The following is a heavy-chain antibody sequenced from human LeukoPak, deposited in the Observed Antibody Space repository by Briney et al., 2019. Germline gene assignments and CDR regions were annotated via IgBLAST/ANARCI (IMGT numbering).Heavy chain of an antibody. CDR2: VRTDGSEK. V-gene: IGHV3-7*01. CDR3: ATYSSSNAREFQY. D-gene: IGHD2-2*01. J-gene: IGHJ1*01. CDR1: GFTFSNYW. Sequence: GGSLRLSCEASGFTFSNYWMSWVRQAPGKGLEWVANVRTDGSEKYYVDSVKGRFTISRDNAKNSLYLQMNSLRAEDTAVYYCATYSSSNAREFQYWGQGTLVTVSS.